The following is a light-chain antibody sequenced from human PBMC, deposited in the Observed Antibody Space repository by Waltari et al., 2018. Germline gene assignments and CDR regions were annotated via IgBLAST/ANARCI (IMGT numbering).Light chain of an antibody. Sequence: SYELTQPPSVSVSPGQTARITCSGHALLKQYGYWYQQKPGQAPVLVMYKDSERPSGIPDRFSGSSSGTTVTLTISGVQAEDEADYYCQSADSSNTYVVFGGGTRLTVL. CDR3: QSADSSNTYVV. J-gene: IGLJ2*01. CDR1: ALLKQY. V-gene: IGLV3-25*03. CDR2: KDS.